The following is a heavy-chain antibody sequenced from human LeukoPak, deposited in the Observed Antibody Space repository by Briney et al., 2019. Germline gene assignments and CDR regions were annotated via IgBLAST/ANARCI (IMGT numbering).Heavy chain of an antibody. CDR2: ISASASGGST. Sequence: PGGSLRLSCAASGFTFSSYDMSWVRQVAGKGLEWVSAISASASGGSTYYADSVKGRFTISRDNSKNTLYLQMNSLRAEDTAVYYCAKDLGRYRNNYFDYWGQGTLVTVSS. D-gene: IGHD1-26*01. CDR1: GFTFSSYD. V-gene: IGHV3-23*01. J-gene: IGHJ4*02. CDR3: AKDLGRYRNNYFDY.